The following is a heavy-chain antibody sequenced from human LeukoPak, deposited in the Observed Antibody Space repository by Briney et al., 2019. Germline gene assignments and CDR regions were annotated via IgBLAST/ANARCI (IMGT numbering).Heavy chain of an antibody. J-gene: IGHJ6*03. V-gene: IGHV3-7*01. CDR2: IKQDGSEK. D-gene: IGHD3-22*01. CDR3: ARDMGSRYYYDSSGYYRNYYYYMDV. Sequence: GGSLRLSCAASGFTFSSYWMSWVRQAPGKGLEWVANIKQDGSEKYYVDSAKGRFTISRDNAKNSLYLQMNSLRAEDTAVYYCARDMGSRYYYDSSGYYRNYYYYMDVWGKGTTVTVSS. CDR1: GFTFSSYW.